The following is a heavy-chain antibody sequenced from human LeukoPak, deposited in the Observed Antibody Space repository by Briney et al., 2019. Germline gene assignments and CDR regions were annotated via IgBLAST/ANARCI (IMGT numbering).Heavy chain of an antibody. V-gene: IGHV4-34*01. CDR1: GGSFSGYY. CDR2: INHSGST. J-gene: IGHJ4*02. CDR3: ARDRIAVAGQEKLDY. Sequence: SETLSLTCAVYGGSFSGYYWSWIRQPPGKGLEWIGEINHSGSTNYNPSLKSRVTISVDTSKNQFSLKLSSVTAEDTAVYYCARDRIAVAGQEKLDYWGQGTLVTVSS. D-gene: IGHD6-19*01.